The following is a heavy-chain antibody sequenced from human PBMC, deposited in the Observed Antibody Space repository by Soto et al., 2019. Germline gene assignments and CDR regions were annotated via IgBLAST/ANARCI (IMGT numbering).Heavy chain of an antibody. D-gene: IGHD3-10*01. CDR1: GDTFNFYS. Sequence: QVQLVQSGAEVKRPGSSVKVSCKASGDTFNFYSINWVRQAPGLGLEWMGRVNPIVSMSNYAQKFQGRVTITADKSTSTAYMELSSLRSEDTAIYYCASSYGSGYRAFDYWGQGALVIVAS. V-gene: IGHV1-69*02. CDR3: ASSYGSGYRAFDY. J-gene: IGHJ4*02. CDR2: VNPIVSMS.